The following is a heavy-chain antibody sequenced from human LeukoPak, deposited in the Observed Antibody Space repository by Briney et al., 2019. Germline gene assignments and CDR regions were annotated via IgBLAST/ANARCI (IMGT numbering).Heavy chain of an antibody. CDR2: ISSSGNSV. Sequence: GGSLRLSCAGSGLIFSDYYMNWIRQAPGKGREWVSSISSSGNSVYYADSVRGRFTISRDNPNNSMFLQMNNLGPEDTALYYCASRPGYSYAFDRWGQGTLVTVSS. CDR3: ASRPGYSYAFDR. CDR1: GLIFSDYY. D-gene: IGHD5-18*01. V-gene: IGHV3-11*01. J-gene: IGHJ5*02.